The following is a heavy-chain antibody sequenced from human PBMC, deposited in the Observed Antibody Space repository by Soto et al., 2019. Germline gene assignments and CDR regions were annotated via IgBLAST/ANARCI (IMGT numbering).Heavy chain of an antibody. J-gene: IGHJ4*02. CDR1: GFTFSSFG. Sequence: GGSLRLSCAASGFTFSSFGMHWVLQAPGKGLEWVAVIWHDGENKYYADSANGRSTISRDNSKNTLYLQMNSLRAEDTAVYYCARDPGNDEAMDYWGQGTLVTVSS. V-gene: IGHV3-33*01. D-gene: IGHD1-1*01. CDR3: ARDPGNDEAMDY. CDR2: IWHDGENK.